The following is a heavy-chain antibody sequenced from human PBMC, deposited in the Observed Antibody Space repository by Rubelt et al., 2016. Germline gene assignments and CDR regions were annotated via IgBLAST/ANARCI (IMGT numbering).Heavy chain of an antibody. CDR3: ARDATGWSFDY. J-gene: IGHJ4*02. Sequence: GKGLEWVSDISGSGLTTYYADSVKGRFTISRDNSKNTLYLQMNSLTAQDTAVYYCARDATGWSFDYWGQGTLVTVSS. CDR2: ISGSGLTT. V-gene: IGHV3-23*01. D-gene: IGHD6-19*01.